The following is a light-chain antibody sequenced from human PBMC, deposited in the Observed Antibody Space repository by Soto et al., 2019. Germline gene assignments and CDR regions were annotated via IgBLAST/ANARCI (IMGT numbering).Light chain of an antibody. CDR2: AAS. V-gene: IGKV1-39*01. Sequence: DIQMTQSPSSLSASVGDRVTITCRASQNIGRYLNWYQQKPGKAPNLLIYAASSLQSGVPSRFSGSGSGTDFTLTISSLQPEDSATYYCQQTYRTFGQGTRVEIK. CDR1: QNIGRY. CDR3: QQTYRT. J-gene: IGKJ1*01.